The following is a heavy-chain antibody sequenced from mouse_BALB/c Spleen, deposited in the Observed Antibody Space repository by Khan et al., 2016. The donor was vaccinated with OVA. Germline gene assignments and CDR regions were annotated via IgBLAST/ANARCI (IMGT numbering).Heavy chain of an antibody. J-gene: IGHJ4*01. CDR3: ARENDYGNSYYAMDY. D-gene: IGHD2-1*01. CDR1: GYTFTSYW. Sequence: DLVKPGASVKLSCKASGYTFTSYWINWIKQRPGQGLEWIGRIGPGSGSTDYNEMFKGKATLTVDTSSSTVYIQLSSLSSEDSTVSFCARENDYGNSYYAMDYWGQGTSFTVSS. CDR2: IGPGSGST. V-gene: IGHV1S41*01.